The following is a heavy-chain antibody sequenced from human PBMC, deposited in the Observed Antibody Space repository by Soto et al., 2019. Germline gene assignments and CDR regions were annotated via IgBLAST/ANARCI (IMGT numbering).Heavy chain of an antibody. J-gene: IGHJ4*02. Sequence: QVQLVESGGGVVQPGRSLRLSCAASGVTFSTYAMHWVRQAPGKGLEWVAVISYDGSDKYYADSVKGRFTISRDNSKNTLYVQMNSLRTEDTAVYYCARDFSRSGTYYFDYWGQGTLVTVSS. CDR1: GVTFSTYA. V-gene: IGHV3-30-3*01. D-gene: IGHD1-26*01. CDR3: ARDFSRSGTYYFDY. CDR2: ISYDGSDK.